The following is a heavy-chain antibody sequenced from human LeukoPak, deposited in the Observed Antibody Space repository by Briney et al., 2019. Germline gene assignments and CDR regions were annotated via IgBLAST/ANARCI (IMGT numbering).Heavy chain of an antibody. Sequence: GGSLRLSCAASGFTFSSYWMPWVRQAPGKGLVWVSRINSDGSSTSYADSVKGRFTISRDNAKNTLYLQMNSLRAEDTAVYYCARDPQLRFLEWFDYWGQGTLVTVSS. J-gene: IGHJ4*02. CDR2: INSDGSST. CDR3: ARDPQLRFLEWFDY. CDR1: GFTFSSYW. D-gene: IGHD3-3*01. V-gene: IGHV3-74*01.